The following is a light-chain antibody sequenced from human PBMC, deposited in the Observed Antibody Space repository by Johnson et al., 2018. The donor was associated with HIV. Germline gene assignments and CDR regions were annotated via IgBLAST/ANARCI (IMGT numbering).Light chain of an antibody. J-gene: IGLJ1*01. CDR1: SSNVGSSF. CDR2: DNN. Sequence: QPVLTQPPSVSAAPGQTVTISCSGSSSNVGSSFVSWYRQVPGTAPKLLIYDNNKRPSGIPGRFSGSKSGPSATLGITGLQTGDEADYYCQSYDNALSGSKVFGTGTEVTVL. CDR3: QSYDNALSGSKV. V-gene: IGLV1-51*01.